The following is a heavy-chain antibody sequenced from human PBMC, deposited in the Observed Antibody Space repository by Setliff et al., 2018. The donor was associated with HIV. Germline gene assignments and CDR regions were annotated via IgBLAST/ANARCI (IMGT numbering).Heavy chain of an antibody. D-gene: IGHD3-10*01. CDR3: ARSARFFYASGSRRYFDL. V-gene: IGHV4-59*08. J-gene: IGHJ2*01. Sequence: PSETLSLTCTVSGGSISSYYWTWLRQFPWKGLEWIGFIFYTGSTTYNPSLNSRVTISVDTSKNQFPLKLSSVTAADTAVYYCARSARFFYASGSRRYFDLWGRGTLVTVSS. CDR2: IFYTGST. CDR1: GGSISSYY.